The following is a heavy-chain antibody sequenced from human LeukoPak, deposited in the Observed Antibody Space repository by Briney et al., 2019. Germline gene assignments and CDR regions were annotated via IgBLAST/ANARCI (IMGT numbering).Heavy chain of an antibody. V-gene: IGHV3-23*01. CDR3: AKDPRVLRDGFNVDY. D-gene: IGHD5-24*01. J-gene: IGHJ4*02. Sequence: SGGSLRLSCAASGFTFSSYAMSWVRQAPGKGLEWVSAISGSGGSTYYADSVKGRFTIPRDNSKNTLYLQMNSLRAEDTAVYYCAKDPRVLRDGFNVDYWGQGTLVTVSS. CDR1: GFTFSSYA. CDR2: ISGSGGST.